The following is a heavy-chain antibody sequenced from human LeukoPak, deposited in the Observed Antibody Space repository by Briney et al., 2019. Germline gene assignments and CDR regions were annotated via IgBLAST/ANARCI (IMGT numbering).Heavy chain of an antibody. J-gene: IGHJ4*02. CDR2: INHSGST. Sequence: SETLSLTCAVYGGSFSGYYWSWIRQPPGKGLEWIGEINHSGSTNYNPSLKSRVTISVDTSKNQFSLKLSSVTAADTVVYYCARIRGYSYGYRFDYWGQGTLVTVSS. V-gene: IGHV4-34*01. CDR1: GGSFSGYY. CDR3: ARIRGYSYGYRFDY. D-gene: IGHD5-18*01.